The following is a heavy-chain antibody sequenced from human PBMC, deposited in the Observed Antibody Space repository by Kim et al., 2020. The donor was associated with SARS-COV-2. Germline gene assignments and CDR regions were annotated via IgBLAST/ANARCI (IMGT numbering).Heavy chain of an antibody. V-gene: IGHV4-39*01. D-gene: IGHD1-26*01. CDR3: ARQRRTSGNYDFDY. J-gene: IGHJ4*02. CDR2: IHHTGST. CDR1: GGSISSSSFY. Sequence: SETLSLTCTVSGGSISSSSFYWGWIRQPPGKGLEWIGNIHHTGSTYYTPSLKSRVTISVDTSKNQFALKLSSVSAADTAVYYCARQRRTSGNYDFDYLGQGTLVTVSS.